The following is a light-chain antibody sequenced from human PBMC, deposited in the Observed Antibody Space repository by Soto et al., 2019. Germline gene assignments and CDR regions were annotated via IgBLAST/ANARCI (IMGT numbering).Light chain of an antibody. V-gene: IGKV3-20*01. Sequence: ELVLTQSPGTLSLSPGKRATLSCRASQSVSSSYLAWYQQKPGQAPRLLIYDASTRATGIPDRFSGSGSGTDFTLTISRLEPEDFAVYYCQHYGSSPRVTFGQGTRLEI. J-gene: IGKJ5*01. CDR3: QHYGSSPRVT. CDR2: DAS. CDR1: QSVSSSY.